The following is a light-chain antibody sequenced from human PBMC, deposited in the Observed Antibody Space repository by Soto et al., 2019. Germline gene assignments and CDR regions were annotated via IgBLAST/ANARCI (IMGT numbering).Light chain of an antibody. V-gene: IGLV2-14*01. J-gene: IGLJ2*01. CDR1: RSDVGRYNY. CDR2: EVT. CDR3: SSYSTTSSPHVL. Sequence: QSVLTQPASVSGSPGQSITISGTGTRSDVGRYNYVSWYQQHPGKAPKFLIYEVTYRPSGVSTRFSASKSGSTASLTISGIQAEDEADYYCSSYSTTSSPHVLFGGGTKLTVL.